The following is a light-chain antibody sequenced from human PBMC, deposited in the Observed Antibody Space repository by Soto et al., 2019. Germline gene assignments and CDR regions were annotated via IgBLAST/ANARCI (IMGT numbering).Light chain of an antibody. CDR2: AAS. J-gene: IGKJ1*01. V-gene: IGKV1-6*01. Sequence: AIQMTQSPSSLSASVRGRVPMTCLASQGIRNDLGWYQQKPGKAPKLLIYAASSLQSGVPSRFSGSGSGTDFTLTISSLQPEDFATYYCLQDYNYPWTFGQGTKVDIK. CDR3: LQDYNYPWT. CDR1: QGIRND.